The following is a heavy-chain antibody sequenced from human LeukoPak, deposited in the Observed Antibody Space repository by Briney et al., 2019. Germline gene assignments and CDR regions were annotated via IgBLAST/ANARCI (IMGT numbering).Heavy chain of an antibody. J-gene: IGHJ6*03. V-gene: IGHV1-69*05. CDR2: IIPIFGTA. CDR3: ARDSMVRGGSLYYYYYMDV. Sequence: SVKVSCKASGGTFSSYAISWVRQAPGQGLEWMGGIIPIFGTANYAQKFQGRVTITTDESTSTAYMELSSLRSEDTAVYYCARDSMVRGGSLYYYYYMDVWGKGTTVTVSS. CDR1: GGTFSSYA. D-gene: IGHD3-10*01.